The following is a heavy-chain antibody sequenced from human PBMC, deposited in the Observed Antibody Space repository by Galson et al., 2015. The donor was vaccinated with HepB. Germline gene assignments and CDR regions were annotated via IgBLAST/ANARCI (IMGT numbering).Heavy chain of an antibody. CDR1: GYTFTSYA. Sequence: SVKVSCKASGYTFTSYAMNWVRQAPGQGLEWMGWINTNTGNPTYAQGFTGRFVFSLDTSVSAAYLQISSLKAEDTAVYYCARGISNANYYYYGMDVWGQGTTVTVSS. V-gene: IGHV7-4-1*02. CDR3: ARGISNANYYYYGMDV. D-gene: IGHD2/OR15-2a*01. CDR2: INTNTGNP. J-gene: IGHJ6*02.